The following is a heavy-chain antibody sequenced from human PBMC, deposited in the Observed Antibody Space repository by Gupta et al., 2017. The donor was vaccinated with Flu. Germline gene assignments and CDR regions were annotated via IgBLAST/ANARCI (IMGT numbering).Heavy chain of an antibody. V-gene: IGHV3-21*01. CDR2: ISSSSSYI. D-gene: IGHD3-22*01. J-gene: IGHJ4*01. Sequence: FSSYSMNWVGQAPGKGLEWVASISSSSSYIYYADPVKGRFTISRDNAKNSLFLQMNSLRAEDTAVYYCAVGPYDSSGYFAYWGHGTLVTVSS. CDR1: FSSYS. CDR3: AVGPYDSSGYFAY.